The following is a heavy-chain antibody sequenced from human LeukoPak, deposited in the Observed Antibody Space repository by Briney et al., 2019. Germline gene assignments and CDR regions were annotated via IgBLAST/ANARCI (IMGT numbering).Heavy chain of an antibody. V-gene: IGHV4-59*01. CDR2: IYYSGST. J-gene: IGHJ4*02. Sequence: KSSETLSLTCTVSGGSISDYYWSWIRQPPGKGLEWIGYIYYSGSTNYNPSLKSRVTITVDTSKNQFSLKLSSVTAADTAVYYCARYDSSGYYYDYWGQGTLVTVSS. D-gene: IGHD3-22*01. CDR3: ARYDSSGYYYDY. CDR1: GGSISDYY.